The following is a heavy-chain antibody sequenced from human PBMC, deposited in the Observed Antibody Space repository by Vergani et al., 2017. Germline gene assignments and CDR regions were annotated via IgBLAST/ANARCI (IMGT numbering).Heavy chain of an antibody. J-gene: IGHJ4*02. Sequence: QVQVVQSGAEVKKSGASVKVSCKTSGYTFSNYYMHFFRQAPGQGLDWMGIINPSGGHTNYAQKFQGRVTMTRDTYTSTVYMELSSLRSEDTAIYYCARGDYGILTGYRYWGQGTLVTVSA. CDR3: ARGDYGILTGYRY. D-gene: IGHD3-9*01. CDR1: GYTFSNYY. V-gene: IGHV1-46*03. CDR2: INPSGGHT.